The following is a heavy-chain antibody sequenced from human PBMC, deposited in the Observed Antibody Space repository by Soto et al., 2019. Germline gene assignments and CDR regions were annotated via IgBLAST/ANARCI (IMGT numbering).Heavy chain of an antibody. D-gene: IGHD2-15*01. CDR3: AVYCSGGSCYERPFDP. CDR2: ISAYNGNT. CDR1: GYTFTSYG. J-gene: IGHJ5*02. Sequence: ASVKVSCKASGYTFTSYGISWVRQAPGQGLEWMGWISAYNGNTNYAQKLQGRVTMTTDTSTSTAYTELRSLRSDDTAVYYCAVYCSGGSCYERPFDPWGQGTLVTVSS. V-gene: IGHV1-18*01.